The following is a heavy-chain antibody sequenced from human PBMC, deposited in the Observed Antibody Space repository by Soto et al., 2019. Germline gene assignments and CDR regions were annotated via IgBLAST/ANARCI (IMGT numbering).Heavy chain of an antibody. CDR2: IDSSGSII. V-gene: IGHV3-11*01. CDR1: GFTFSDYY. J-gene: IGHJ4*02. Sequence: GGSLILSCAASGFTFSDYYMSWIRQAPGKGLEWVSYIDSSGSIIYYADSVKGRFTISRDNAKNSLYLQMNSLRAEDTAVYYCARELGDYASSGYFDYWGQGTLVTVYS. D-gene: IGHD3-22*01. CDR3: ARELGDYASSGYFDY.